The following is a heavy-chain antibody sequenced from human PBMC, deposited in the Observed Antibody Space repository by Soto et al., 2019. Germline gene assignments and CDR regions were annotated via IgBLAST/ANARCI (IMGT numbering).Heavy chain of an antibody. D-gene: IGHD3-3*01. CDR3: ARAYYDFWSGPPYFDY. Sequence: GGSPRLSCAASGFTFSSYSMNWVRQAPGKGLEWVSYISSSSSTIYYADSVKGRFTISRDNAKNSLYLQMNSLRAEDTAVYYCARAYYDFWSGPPYFDYWGQGTLVTVSS. V-gene: IGHV3-48*01. CDR1: GFTFSSYS. CDR2: ISSSSSTI. J-gene: IGHJ4*02.